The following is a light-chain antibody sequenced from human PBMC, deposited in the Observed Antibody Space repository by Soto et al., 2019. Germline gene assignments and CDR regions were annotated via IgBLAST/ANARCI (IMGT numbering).Light chain of an antibody. CDR1: QGISSA. J-gene: IGKJ5*01. Sequence: AIHLTQSPSSLSASVGDRVTITCRASQGISSALAGYQHKPGRPPRVLIYDASSLQNGVPSRFSGSESGTDCTLTISSLQPEDSATYYCQQLNSYPFTFGQGTRLEIK. V-gene: IGKV1-13*02. CDR3: QQLNSYPFT. CDR2: DAS.